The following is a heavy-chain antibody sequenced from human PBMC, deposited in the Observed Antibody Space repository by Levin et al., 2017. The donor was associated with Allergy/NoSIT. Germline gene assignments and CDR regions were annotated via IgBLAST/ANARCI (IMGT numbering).Heavy chain of an antibody. V-gene: IGHV4-30-4*01. CDR1: GASIRTDDYY. CDR3: SRDRGFGDYYGRHYIGSYFDY. D-gene: IGHD3-10*01. CDR2: IYHSGTT. Sequence: SETLSLTCTVSGASIRTDDYYWNWIRQAPGKGLEWIGYIYHSGTTSYNPSLQIRVTISVGTSKNQFSLNLTSVTVADTAVYYCSRDRGFGDYYGRHYIGSYFDYWGQGTLVTVSS. J-gene: IGHJ4*02.